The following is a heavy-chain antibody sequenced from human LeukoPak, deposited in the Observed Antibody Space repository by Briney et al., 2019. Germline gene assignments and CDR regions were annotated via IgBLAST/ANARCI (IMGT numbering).Heavy chain of an antibody. V-gene: IGHV4-4*02. D-gene: IGHD4-23*01. CDR2: IYHSGST. J-gene: IGHJ4*02. CDR3: ARGHGGYYGDFDY. CDR1: GGSISSSNW. Sequence: SETLSLTCAVSGGSISSSNWWSWVRQPPGKGLEWIGEIYHSGSTNYNPSLKSRVTISVDKSKNQFSLKLSSVTAADTAVYYCARGHGGYYGDFDYWGQGTLVTVSS.